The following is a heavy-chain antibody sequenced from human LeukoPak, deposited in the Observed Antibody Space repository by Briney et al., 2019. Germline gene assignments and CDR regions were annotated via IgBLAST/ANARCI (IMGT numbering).Heavy chain of an antibody. CDR3: ATVAGQGEGELLWFGEGIDY. D-gene: IGHD3-10*01. Sequence: ASVKVSCKASGYIFASYAFSWVRQAPGQGLEWMGWINPKSGGTNFAQTFQGRVTMTRDTSISTAYMELSRLTSDDTAVYYCATVAGQGEGELLWFGEGIDYWGQGTLVTVSS. CDR2: INPKSGGT. CDR1: GYIFASYA. V-gene: IGHV1-2*02. J-gene: IGHJ4*02.